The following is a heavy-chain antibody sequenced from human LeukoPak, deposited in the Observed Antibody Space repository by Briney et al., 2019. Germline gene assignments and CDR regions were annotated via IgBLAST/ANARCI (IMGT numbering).Heavy chain of an antibody. Sequence: ASVKVSCKASGYTFTSYGISWVRQAPGQGLEWMGWISAYNGNTNYAQKLQGRVTMTTDTSTSTAYMELRSLRSDDTAVYYCARGGYDFWSGYYTGNCFDPWGQGTLVTVSS. CDR2: ISAYNGNT. CDR3: ARGGYDFWSGYYTGNCFDP. J-gene: IGHJ5*02. CDR1: GYTFTSYG. V-gene: IGHV1-18*01. D-gene: IGHD3-3*01.